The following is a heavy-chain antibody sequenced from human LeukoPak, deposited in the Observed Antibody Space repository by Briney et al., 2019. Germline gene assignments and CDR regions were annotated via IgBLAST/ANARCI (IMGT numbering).Heavy chain of an antibody. CDR3: AREDVPRQQLSWYFDL. Sequence: SETLSLTCTVSGGSISSSSYYWGWIRQPPGKGLEWIGSIYYSGSTYYNPSLKSRVTMSVDTSKNQFSLKLSSVTAADTAVYYCAREDVPRQQLSWYFDLWGRGTLVTVSS. V-gene: IGHV4-39*07. CDR1: GGSISSSSYY. D-gene: IGHD6-13*01. J-gene: IGHJ2*01. CDR2: IYYSGST.